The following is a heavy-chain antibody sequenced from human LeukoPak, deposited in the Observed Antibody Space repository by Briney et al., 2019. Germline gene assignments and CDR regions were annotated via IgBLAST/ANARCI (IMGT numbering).Heavy chain of an antibody. V-gene: IGHV4-4*02. CDR3: ARAGYYDPDAFDI. CDR2: IYHSGST. J-gene: IGHJ3*02. Sequence: SETLSLTCAVSGGSISSSNWWSWVRQPPGKGLEWIGEIYHSGSTNYNPSLKSRVTISVDKSKNQFSLKLSSVTAADTAVYYCARAGYYDPDAFDIWGQGTMVTVSS. CDR1: GGSISSSNW. D-gene: IGHD3-22*01.